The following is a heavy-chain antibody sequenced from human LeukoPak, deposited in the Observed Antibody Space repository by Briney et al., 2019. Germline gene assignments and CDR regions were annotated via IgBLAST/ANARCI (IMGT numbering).Heavy chain of an antibody. Sequence: GGSLRLSCAASGFTVSSNYMSWVRQAPGKGLEWVSTISGSGGSTSYADSVKGRFTISRDNSKNTLYLQMNSLRAEDTALYYCAKNSRSSGYYLDYWGQGTLVTVSS. CDR1: GFTVSSNY. CDR2: ISGSGGST. CDR3: AKNSRSSGYYLDY. V-gene: IGHV3-23*01. D-gene: IGHD3-22*01. J-gene: IGHJ4*02.